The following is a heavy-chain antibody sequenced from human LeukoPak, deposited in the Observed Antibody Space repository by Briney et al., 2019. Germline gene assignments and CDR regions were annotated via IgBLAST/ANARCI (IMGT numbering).Heavy chain of an antibody. CDR3: ATLGYCSGGSCYTVDY. D-gene: IGHD2-15*01. CDR2: IIPIFGTA. Sequence: SVKVSCKASGGTFSSYAISWVRQAPGQGLEGMGGIIPIFGTANYAQKFQGRVTITADESASTAYMELSSLRSEDTAVYYCATLGYCSGGSCYTVDYWGQGTLVTVSS. J-gene: IGHJ4*02. CDR1: GGTFSSYA. V-gene: IGHV1-69*13.